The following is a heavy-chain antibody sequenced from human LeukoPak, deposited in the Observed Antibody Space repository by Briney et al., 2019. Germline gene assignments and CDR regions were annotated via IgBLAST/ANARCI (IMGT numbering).Heavy chain of an antibody. D-gene: IGHD3-10*01. V-gene: IGHV4-34*01. J-gene: IGHJ4*02. CDR2: MKQSGTP. CDR3: ASRPFLYGFRTYFDN. CDR1: GGSFSAFH. Sequence: PSETLSLTCAVYGGSFSAFHWNWIRQSPATALEWLREMKQSGTPRYNPSLQSRVTISVDKSKDQFSLNVRSVTAADTAVYYCASRPFLYGFRTYFDNWDQGTLVTVSS.